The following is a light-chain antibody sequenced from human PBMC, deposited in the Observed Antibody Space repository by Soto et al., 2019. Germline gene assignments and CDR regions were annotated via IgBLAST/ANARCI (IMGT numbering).Light chain of an antibody. Sequence: EIGMTQSPATLSVSPGERATLSCRASQSVSSNLAWYQQKPGQAPRLLIYGTSSRATGIPDRFSGSGSGTDFTLTISRLEPEDFAVYYCQQYNNWWTFGQGTKVDIK. J-gene: IGKJ1*01. CDR3: QQYNNWWT. CDR2: GTS. CDR1: QSVSSN. V-gene: IGKV3D-15*01.